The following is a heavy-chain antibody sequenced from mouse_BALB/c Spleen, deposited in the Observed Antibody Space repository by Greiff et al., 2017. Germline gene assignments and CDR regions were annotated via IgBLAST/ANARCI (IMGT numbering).Heavy chain of an antibody. CDR2: IRNKANGYTT. CDR1: GFTFTDYY. CDR3: ARDRTGKGFAY. D-gene: IGHD4-1*01. J-gene: IGHJ3*01. V-gene: IGHV7-3*02. Sequence: EVQGVESGGGLVQPGGSLRLSCATSGFTFTDYYMSWVRQPPGKALEWLGFIRNKANGYTTEYSASVKGRFTISRDNSQSILYLQMNTLRAEDSATYYCARDRTGKGFAYWGQGTLVTVSA.